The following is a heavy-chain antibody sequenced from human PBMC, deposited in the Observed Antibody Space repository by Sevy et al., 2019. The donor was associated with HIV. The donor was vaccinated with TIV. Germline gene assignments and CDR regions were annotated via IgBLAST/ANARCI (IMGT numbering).Heavy chain of an antibody. V-gene: IGHV3-23*01. J-gene: IGHJ4*02. D-gene: IGHD2-8*01. CDR1: GFNSNIYS. Sequence: GGSLRLSCVVSGFNSNIYSMSWVRQAPGKGLEWVSTLSFGCGKINYADSVKGRFIISRDDSKNTLYLQMNSLRAEDTAVYFCAREGCTRPHDYWGQGTLVTVS. CDR2: LSFGCGKI. CDR3: AREGCTRPHDY.